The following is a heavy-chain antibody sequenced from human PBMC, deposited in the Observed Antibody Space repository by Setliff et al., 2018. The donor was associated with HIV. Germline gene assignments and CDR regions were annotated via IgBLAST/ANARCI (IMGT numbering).Heavy chain of an antibody. D-gene: IGHD3-22*01. J-gene: IGHJ4*02. CDR1: GYTFTGYG. CDR2: ISPYNGNT. CDR3: ARGWLYYYDSSAYRDY. V-gene: IGHV1-18*01. Sequence: GASVKASCKASGYTFTGYGITWVRQAPGQGLEWMGWISPYNGNTNYAQKFQGRITMTTDTSTSTAYMELRSLRSDDTAVYYCARGWLYYYDSSAYRDYWGQGTRVTVSS.